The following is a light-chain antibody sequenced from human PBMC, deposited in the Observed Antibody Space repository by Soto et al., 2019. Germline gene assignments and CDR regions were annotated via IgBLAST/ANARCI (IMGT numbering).Light chain of an antibody. Sequence: EILMTQSPDTLSVSPGESATLSCRASQRVYRNLAWYQQRPGQAPRLLIYGASTRATGVPARFSGRGSGTEFTLTISSLQSEDFAVYYCQQYTNWPPNTFGQGTRLEMK. CDR2: GAS. CDR1: QRVYRN. V-gene: IGKV3-15*01. CDR3: QQYTNWPPNT. J-gene: IGKJ5*01.